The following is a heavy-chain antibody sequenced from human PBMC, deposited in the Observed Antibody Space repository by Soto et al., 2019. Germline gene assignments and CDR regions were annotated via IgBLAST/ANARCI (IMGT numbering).Heavy chain of an antibody. D-gene: IGHD2-15*01. CDR3: AKIRWTISLQEEDAI. Sequence: QVQLVQSGAEVKKPGSSVTVSCKSSGGTFGSYAISWVRQAPGQGIEWMGGVIPIFGTPHYAQKFHGRVTITADIPTSTAYLELSSLKSADTAVYYCAKIRWTISLQEEDAIWGQGTLVTVSS. CDR1: GGTFGSYA. V-gene: IGHV1-69*06. J-gene: IGHJ4*02. CDR2: VIPIFGTP.